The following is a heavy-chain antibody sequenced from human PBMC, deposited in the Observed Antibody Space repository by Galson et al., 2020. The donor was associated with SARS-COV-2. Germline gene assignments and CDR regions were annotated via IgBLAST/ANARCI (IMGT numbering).Heavy chain of an antibody. D-gene: IGHD3-9*01. J-gene: IGHJ6*02. Sequence: QAGGSLRLSCAASGFTFSSYGMHWVRQAPGKGLEWVAVIWYDGSNKYYADSVKGRFTISRDNSKNTLYLQMNSLRAEDTAVYYCAREDRDDILTGLTPGGMDVWGQGTTVTVSS. CDR3: AREDRDDILTGLTPGGMDV. V-gene: IGHV3-33*01. CDR1: GFTFSSYG. CDR2: IWYDGSNK.